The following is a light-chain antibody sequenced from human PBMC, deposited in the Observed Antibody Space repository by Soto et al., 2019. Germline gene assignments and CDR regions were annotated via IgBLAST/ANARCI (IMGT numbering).Light chain of an antibody. J-gene: IGLJ3*02. Sequence: QSALTQPPSASGSPGQSVTISCTGTSSDVGGYNYVSWYQQHPGKVPKVMIYEVSKRPSGVPDRFSGSKSGNTASLTVSGLQAEDEADYYCSSYAGSNHNWVFGGGTKLTVL. CDR3: SSYAGSNHNWV. CDR2: EVS. V-gene: IGLV2-8*01. CDR1: SSDVGGYNY.